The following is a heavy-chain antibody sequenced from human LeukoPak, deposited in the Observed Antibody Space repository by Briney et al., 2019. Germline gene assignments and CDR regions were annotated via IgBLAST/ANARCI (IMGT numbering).Heavy chain of an antibody. CDR2: ISGSGGST. D-gene: IGHD3-22*01. V-gene: IGHV3-23*01. CDR3: AKVPRYYDSSGSYFDY. CDR1: GFTFSSYA. J-gene: IGHJ4*02. Sequence: GGSLRLSCAASGFTFSSYAMSWVRQAPGKGLEWVSAISGSGGSTYYADSVKGRFTISRDNSKNTLYLQMNSLRAEDTAVYYCAKVPRYYDSSGSYFDYWGQGTLVTVSS.